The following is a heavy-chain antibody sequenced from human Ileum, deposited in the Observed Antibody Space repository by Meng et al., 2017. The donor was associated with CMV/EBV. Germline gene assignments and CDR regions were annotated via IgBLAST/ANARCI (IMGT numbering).Heavy chain of an antibody. D-gene: IGHD3-10*01. V-gene: IGHV4-59*01. CDR3: ARARSPRGLNFDF. Sequence: VSSGSISTYYWNWIRQPPGKGLEWIGYIYNSGTTNYNPSLKSRVTISGDTSKNQFSLKLSSVTAADTAVYYCARARSPRGLNFDFWGQGVLVTVSS. CDR1: SGSISTYY. J-gene: IGHJ4*02. CDR2: IYNSGTT.